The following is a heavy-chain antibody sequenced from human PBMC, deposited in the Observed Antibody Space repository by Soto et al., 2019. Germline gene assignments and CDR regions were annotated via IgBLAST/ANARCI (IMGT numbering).Heavy chain of an antibody. D-gene: IGHD6-13*01. J-gene: IGHJ6*03. Sequence: SETLSLTCAVYGGSFSGYYWSWIRQPPGKGLEWIGEINHSGSTNYNPSLKGRVNISVDTSKNQFSLKLSSVTAADTAVYYCARAAAGGQQLVQVYYYYMDVWGKGTTVTVSS. CDR3: ARAAAGGQQLVQVYYYYMDV. V-gene: IGHV4-34*01. CDR1: GGSFSGYY. CDR2: INHSGST.